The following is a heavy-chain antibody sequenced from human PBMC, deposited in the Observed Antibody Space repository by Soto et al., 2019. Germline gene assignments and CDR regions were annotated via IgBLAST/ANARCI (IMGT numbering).Heavy chain of an antibody. Sequence: ASVKVSCKASGYTFTSYGISWVRQAPGQGLEWMGWISADNGNTNYSEKLQGRVTLTTDTSATTVYMELSSLTSEDSAVYYCAGDQSGIGWYVDWFDPWGQGTRVTVSS. CDR3: AGDQSGIGWYVDWFDP. V-gene: IGHV1-18*01. J-gene: IGHJ5*02. D-gene: IGHD6-19*01. CDR2: ISADNGNT. CDR1: GYTFTSYG.